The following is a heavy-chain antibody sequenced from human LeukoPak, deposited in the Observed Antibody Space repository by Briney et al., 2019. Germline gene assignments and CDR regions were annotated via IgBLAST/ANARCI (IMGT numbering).Heavy chain of an antibody. Sequence: GGSLRLSCAASGFTFSSYAMSWVRQAPGKGLEWVSAISGSGGSTYYADSVKGRFTISRDNSKNTLYLQMNSLRAEDTAVYYCAKDLKGRWLPPFGEYWGQGTLVTVPS. CDR1: GFTFSSYA. CDR2: ISGSGGST. V-gene: IGHV3-23*01. J-gene: IGHJ4*02. CDR3: AKDLKGRWLPPFGEY. D-gene: IGHD5-24*01.